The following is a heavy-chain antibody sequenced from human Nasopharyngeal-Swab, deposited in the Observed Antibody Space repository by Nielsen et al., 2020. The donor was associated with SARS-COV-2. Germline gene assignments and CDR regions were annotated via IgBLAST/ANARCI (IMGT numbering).Heavy chain of an antibody. CDR1: GDRVSSSSAA. J-gene: IGHJ6*03. V-gene: IGHV6-1*01. Sequence: SQTLSLTCAISGDRVSSSSAAWNWITQSPSRGLEWLGRTYYRSKWYNDYAVSVKSRITINPDTSKNQFSLHLNSVTPEDTAVYYCARARGAYGDYYYYYYTDVWGKGTTVTVSS. CDR2: TYYRSKWYN. D-gene: IGHD4-17*01. CDR3: ARARGAYGDYYYYYYTDV.